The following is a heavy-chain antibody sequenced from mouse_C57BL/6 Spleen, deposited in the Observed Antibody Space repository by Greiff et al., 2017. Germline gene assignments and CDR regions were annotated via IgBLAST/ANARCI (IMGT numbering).Heavy chain of an antibody. V-gene: IGHV2-9-1*01. CDR2: IWTGGGT. J-gene: IGHJ4*01. D-gene: IGHD1-1*01. CDR1: GFSLTSYA. CDR3: ARNLGDYLYYYAMDY. Sequence: VHLVESGPGLVAPSQSLSITCTVSGFSLTSYAISWVRQPPGKGLEWLGVIWTGGGTNYNSALKSRLSISKDNSKSQVFLKMNSLQTDDTARYYCARNLGDYLYYYAMDYWGQGTSVTVSS.